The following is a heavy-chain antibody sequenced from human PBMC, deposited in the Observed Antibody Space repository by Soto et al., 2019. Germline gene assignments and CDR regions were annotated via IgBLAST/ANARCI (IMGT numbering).Heavy chain of an antibody. V-gene: IGHV4-30-2*01. CDR3: ATQSYSNSGAYYYYAMDV. D-gene: IGHD4-4*01. J-gene: IGHJ6*02. Sequence: PXETLALTCSVAGCSISSGGYSWSWIRQPPGKGLEWIGYIYQSGSTYYNPSLKSRVTISVDRSRNQFSLKLSSVTAADTAVYFCATQSYSNSGAYYYYAMDVWGQGTTVTVSS. CDR1: GCSISSGGYS. CDR2: IYQSGST.